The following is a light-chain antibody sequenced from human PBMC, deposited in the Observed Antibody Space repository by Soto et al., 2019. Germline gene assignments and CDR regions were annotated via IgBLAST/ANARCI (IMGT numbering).Light chain of an antibody. Sequence: QSVLTQPPSASGTPGQSVTVSCSGSGSNIGGNTVNWYQQVPGAAPKLLIYHNDRRPSGVPDRFSGFKAGTSASLGISGLHSADEADYYCAVWDDSLNGPVLGGGTKVTV. J-gene: IGLJ3*02. CDR1: GSNIGGNT. CDR3: AVWDDSLNGPV. CDR2: HND. V-gene: IGLV1-44*01.